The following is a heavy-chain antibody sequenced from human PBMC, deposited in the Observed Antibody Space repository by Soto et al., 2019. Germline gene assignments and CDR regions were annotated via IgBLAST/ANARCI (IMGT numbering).Heavy chain of an antibody. CDR3: ARNYDILTDGYYFDY. J-gene: IGHJ4*02. CDR1: GDSVSSNSSA. D-gene: IGHD3-9*01. CDR2: TYYRSKWYN. V-gene: IGHV6-1*01. Sequence: PSQTLSLTCAISGDSVSSNSSAWNCISQSPSRGLEWLGRTYYRSKWYNDYAVSVKSRITINPDTSKNQFSLQLNSVTPEDTAVYYCARNYDILTDGYYFDYWGQGTLATVSS.